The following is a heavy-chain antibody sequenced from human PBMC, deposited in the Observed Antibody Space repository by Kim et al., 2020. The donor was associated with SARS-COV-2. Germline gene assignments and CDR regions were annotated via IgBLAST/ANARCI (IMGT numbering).Heavy chain of an antibody. CDR1: GFTFSSYA. V-gene: IGHV3-23*01. CDR3: AKSTLPMIVVVTPWYFDL. Sequence: GGSLRLSCAASGFTFSSYAMSWVRQAPGKGLEWVSAISGSGGSTYYADSVKGRFTISRDNSKNTLYLQMNSLRAEDTAVYYCAKSTLPMIVVVTPWYFDLWGRGTLVTVSS. J-gene: IGHJ2*01. CDR2: ISGSGGST. D-gene: IGHD3-22*01.